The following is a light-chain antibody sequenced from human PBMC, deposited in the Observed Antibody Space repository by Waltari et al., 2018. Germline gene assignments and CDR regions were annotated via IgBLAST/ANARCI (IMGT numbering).Light chain of an antibody. Sequence: QSVVTQPPSASGTPGQRLTISCSGRSSNIGSNTVTWYQQFPGRAPKLLIYRNNQRPSGVPDRFSGSKSGTSASLAISGLQSEDEADYYCAAWDNTLSGPSFGGGTKVTVL. CDR2: RNN. CDR1: SSNIGSNT. J-gene: IGLJ3*02. CDR3: AAWDNTLSGPS. V-gene: IGLV1-44*01.